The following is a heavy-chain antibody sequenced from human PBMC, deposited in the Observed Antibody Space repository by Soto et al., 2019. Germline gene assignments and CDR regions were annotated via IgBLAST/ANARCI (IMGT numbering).Heavy chain of an antibody. J-gene: IGHJ5*02. D-gene: IGHD2-21*02. CDR3: ARVQGVVVTADNWFDP. Sequence: QVQLQESGPGLVKPSETLSLTCTVSGGSITDYSWVWIRQPAGKGLEWIGRIFSSGSTNYNPSLKGRITMSLDTSKNQFSLKLNSATATDTAVYFCARVQGVVVTADNWFDPWGQGILVTVSS. V-gene: IGHV4-4*07. CDR1: GGSITDYS. CDR2: IFSSGST.